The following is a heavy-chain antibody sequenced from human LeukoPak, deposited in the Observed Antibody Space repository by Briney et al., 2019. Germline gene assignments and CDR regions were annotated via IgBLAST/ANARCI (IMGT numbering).Heavy chain of an antibody. CDR2: ISSDGRKI. J-gene: IGHJ4*02. V-gene: IGHV3-30*18. CDR3: AKGKGNRYFDY. CDR1: GITFTIAG. Sequence: GTSLRLSCAASGITFTIAGMHWVRQVPGKGLEWVAVISSDGRKIYYADSVKGRFIISRDTSRNILFLQMNGLRTDDTAIYYCAKGKGNRYFDYWGQGTLVTTSS. D-gene: IGHD3-16*02.